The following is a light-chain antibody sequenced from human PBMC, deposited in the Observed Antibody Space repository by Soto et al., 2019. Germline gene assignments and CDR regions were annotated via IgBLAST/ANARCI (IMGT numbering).Light chain of an antibody. Sequence: DIQMTQSPSSLSASVGDRVTITCRASQSISSFLNWYQQKPGNAPNYLIYAASMLRDGVPSRFSGSGSETHFTLTINSLQPEDFATYYCQQSYTMPYTFGQVTKLEIK. J-gene: IGKJ2*01. CDR3: QQSYTMPYT. CDR1: QSISSF. V-gene: IGKV1-39*01. CDR2: AAS.